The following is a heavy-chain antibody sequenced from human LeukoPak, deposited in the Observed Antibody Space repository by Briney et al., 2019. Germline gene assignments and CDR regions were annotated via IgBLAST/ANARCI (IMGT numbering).Heavy chain of an antibody. J-gene: IGHJ5*02. CDR3: ARVDYDSWSGNPNWFDP. V-gene: IGHV3-66*02. Sequence: GGSLRLSCAASGFTVSSNYMSWVRQAPGKGLEWVSVIYSGGSTYYADSVKGRFTISRDNSKNTLYLQMNSLRAEDTAVYYCARVDYDSWSGNPNWFDPWGQGTLVTVSS. CDR1: GFTVSSNY. CDR2: IYSGGST. D-gene: IGHD3-3*01.